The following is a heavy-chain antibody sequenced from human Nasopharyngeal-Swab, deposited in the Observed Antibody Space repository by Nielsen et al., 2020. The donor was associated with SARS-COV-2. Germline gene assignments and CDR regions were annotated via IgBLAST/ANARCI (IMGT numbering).Heavy chain of an antibody. D-gene: IGHD3-22*01. V-gene: IGHV3-9*01. CDR2: ISWNSGSI. CDR1: GFTFDDYA. Sequence: SLKISCAASGFTFDDYAMYWVRQAPGKGLEWVSGISWNSGSIGYADSVKGRFTISRDNAKNSLYLQMNSLRAEDTALYYCAKGNRIVVVITGGDAFDIWGQGTMVTVSS. J-gene: IGHJ3*02. CDR3: AKGNRIVVVITGGDAFDI.